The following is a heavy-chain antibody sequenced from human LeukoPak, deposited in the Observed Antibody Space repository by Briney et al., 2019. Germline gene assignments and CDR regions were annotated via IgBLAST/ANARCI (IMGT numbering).Heavy chain of an antibody. J-gene: IGHJ3*02. Sequence: PGRFLRLSCAASGFTFSSYGMHWVRQAPGKGLEWVAVIWFDGSNKYYADSVKGRFTISRDNSKNTLYLQMNSLSAEDTAVYYCARGKEQQLYAFDIWGQGTMVTVSS. CDR1: GFTFSSYG. CDR3: ARGKEQQLYAFDI. V-gene: IGHV3-33*01. D-gene: IGHD6-13*01. CDR2: IWFDGSNK.